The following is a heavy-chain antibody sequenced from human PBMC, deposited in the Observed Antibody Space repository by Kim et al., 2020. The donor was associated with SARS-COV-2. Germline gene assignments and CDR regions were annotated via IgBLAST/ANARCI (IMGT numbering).Heavy chain of an antibody. CDR2: IYYSGST. J-gene: IGHJ5*02. CDR3: ARVRVRGYSYGLERKNNWFDP. D-gene: IGHD5-18*01. Sequence: SETLSLTCTVSGGSISSYYWSWIRQPPGKGLEWIGYIYYSGSTNYNPSLKSRVTISVDTSKNQFSLKLSSVTAADTAVYYCARVRVRGYSYGLERKNNWFDPWGQGTLVTVSS. V-gene: IGHV4-59*01. CDR1: GGSISSYY.